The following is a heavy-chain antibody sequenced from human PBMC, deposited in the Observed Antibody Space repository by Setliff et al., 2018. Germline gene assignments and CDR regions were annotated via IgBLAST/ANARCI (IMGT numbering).Heavy chain of an antibody. CDR1: GDSISSTYH. V-gene: IGHV4-39*01. Sequence: PSETLSLTCNVSGDSISSTYHWGWIRQSPGKGLEWIGTTYYTGTTYCSPSLKSRVTKSLDTSRNQFSLKVTSVTAADTAVYYCARLPLTGGWYDYWGQGTLVTVSS. J-gene: IGHJ4*02. CDR2: TYYTGTT. D-gene: IGHD6-19*01. CDR3: ARLPLTGGWYDY.